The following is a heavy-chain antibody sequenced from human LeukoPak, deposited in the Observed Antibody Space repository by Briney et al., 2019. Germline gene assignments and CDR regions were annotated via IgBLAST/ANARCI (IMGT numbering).Heavy chain of an antibody. CDR1: GGSISSGSYF. Sequence: SETLSLTCTVSGGSISSGSYFWSWIRQPAGKGLEWIGRIYTSGSTNYNPSLKSRVTISVDTSKNQFSLKLSSVTAADTAVYYCARDPYYDFWSGGFDPWGQGTLVTVSS. J-gene: IGHJ5*02. D-gene: IGHD3-3*01. V-gene: IGHV4-61*02. CDR3: ARDPYYDFWSGGFDP. CDR2: IYTSGST.